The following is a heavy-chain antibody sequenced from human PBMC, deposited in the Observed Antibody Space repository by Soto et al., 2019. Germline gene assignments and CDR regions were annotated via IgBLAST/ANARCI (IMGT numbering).Heavy chain of an antibody. V-gene: IGHV4-30-2*01. Sequence: SETLCLTCTLAGASITYGGYSWSWIRQPPGKDLEWLGYISHLESTFYNPSFQSRLTLSIDRSKNQFSLKLASMTAADTAVYYCARGGGYDPFDYWGQGTLVTVSS. CDR1: GASITYGGYS. CDR2: ISHLEST. CDR3: ARGGGYDPFDY. D-gene: IGHD5-12*01. J-gene: IGHJ4*02.